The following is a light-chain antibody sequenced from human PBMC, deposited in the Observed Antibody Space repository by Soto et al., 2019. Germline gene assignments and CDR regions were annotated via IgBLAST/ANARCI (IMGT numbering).Light chain of an antibody. Sequence: DIVMTQSPDSLAVSLGERATINCKSSQSVLYSSNNKHYLAWYQQKPGQPPKLLIYWASTRESGVPHRFSGSGSGTDFTLTISSLQAEDVAVYYCQQYYSTPWTFGQGTKVEIK. V-gene: IGKV4-1*01. CDR1: QSVLYSSNNKHY. CDR3: QQYYSTPWT. CDR2: WAS. J-gene: IGKJ1*01.